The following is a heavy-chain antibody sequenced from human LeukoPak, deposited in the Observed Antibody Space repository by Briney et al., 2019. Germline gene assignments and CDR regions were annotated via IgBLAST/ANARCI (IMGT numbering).Heavy chain of an antibody. CDR2: IYYSGST. D-gene: IGHD6-19*01. CDR3: ARAGSSGWSGLASSYYYYGMDV. J-gene: IGHJ6*02. CDR1: GSSISSGGYY. V-gene: IGHV4-31*03. Sequence: SQTLSLTCTVSGSSISSGGYYWSWIRQHPGKGLEWIGYIYYSGSTYYNPSLKSRVTISVDTSKNQFSLKLSSVTAADTAVYYCARAGSSGWSGLASSYYYYGMDVWGQGTTVTVSS.